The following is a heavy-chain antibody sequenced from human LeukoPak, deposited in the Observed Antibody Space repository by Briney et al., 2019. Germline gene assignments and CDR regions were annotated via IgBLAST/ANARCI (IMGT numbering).Heavy chain of an antibody. J-gene: IGHJ4*02. D-gene: IGHD1-1*01. CDR2: IGIDSGNT. V-gene: IGHV3-48*01. CDR3: ARDHNYAFDN. Sequence: GGSLRLSCTASGFPFIQYSMNWVRQVPGKGLEWISYIGIDSGNTKYADSVRGRFTISADKAKNSLYLQMNSLRVEDTAVYYCARDHNYAFDNWGQGTLVSVAS. CDR1: GFPFIQYS.